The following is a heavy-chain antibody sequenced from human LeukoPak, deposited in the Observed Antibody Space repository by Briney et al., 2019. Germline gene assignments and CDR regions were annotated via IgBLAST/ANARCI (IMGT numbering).Heavy chain of an antibody. CDR1: GYTFMSHG. CDR3: ARATGTWGHDGFDI. J-gene: IGHJ3*02. CDR2: ISGSSSNT. V-gene: IGHV1-18*01. Sequence: ASVKVSCKAYGYTFMSHGISWVRQAPGQGLGWMGWISGSSSNTDYAQRLQGRVTMTTDTSTTTAYMELRSLRSDDTAVYYCARATGTWGHDGFDIWGQGTMVTVS. D-gene: IGHD3-16*01.